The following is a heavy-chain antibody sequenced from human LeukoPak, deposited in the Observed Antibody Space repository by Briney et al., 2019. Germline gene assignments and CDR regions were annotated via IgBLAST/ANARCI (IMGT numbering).Heavy chain of an antibody. CDR1: GGSISRSSYY. J-gene: IGHJ5*02. V-gene: IGHV4-39*01. D-gene: IGHD5/OR15-5a*01. CDR3: ARLTSRSVGWFDP. Sequence: KSSENLSLTCIVSGGSISRSSYYWGWIRQPPGKGLEWIGSISYSGSTDYNPSLRSRVIISADTSKNQFSLKLSSVTAADTAVYYCARLTSRSVGWFDPWGQGTLVTVSS. CDR2: ISYSGST.